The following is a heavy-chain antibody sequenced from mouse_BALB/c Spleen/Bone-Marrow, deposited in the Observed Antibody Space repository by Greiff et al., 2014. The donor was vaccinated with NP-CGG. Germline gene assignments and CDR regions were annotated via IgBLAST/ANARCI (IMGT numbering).Heavy chain of an antibody. V-gene: IGHV14-3*02. J-gene: IGHJ3*01. CDR2: IDPANGNT. D-gene: IGHD1-1*01. CDR1: GFNIKDTY. CDR3: APYYYGSSQFAY. Sequence: EVQLQQSGAELVKPGASVKLSCTASGFNIKDTYMHWVKQRPEQGLEWIGRIDPANGNTKYDPKFQGKANITADTSSNTAYLQLSGLTSEDTAVYYCAPYYYGSSQFAYWGQGTLVTVSA.